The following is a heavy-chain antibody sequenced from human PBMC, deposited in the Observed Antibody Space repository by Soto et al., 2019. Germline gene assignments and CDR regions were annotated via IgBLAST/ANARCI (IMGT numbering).Heavy chain of an antibody. D-gene: IGHD6-13*01. CDR3: ARPKYSTSYYYYMDV. V-gene: IGHV3-64*01. J-gene: IGHJ6*03. CDR1: GFTFSSYA. CDR2: ISSNGGST. Sequence: GGSLRLSCAASGFTFSSYAMHWVRQAPGKGLEYVSAISSNGGSTYYANSVKGRFTISRDNSKNTLYLQMGSLRAEDMAVYYCARPKYSTSYYYYMDVWGKGTTVTV.